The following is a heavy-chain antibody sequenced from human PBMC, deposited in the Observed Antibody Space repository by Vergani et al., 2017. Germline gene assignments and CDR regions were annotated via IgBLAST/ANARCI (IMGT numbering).Heavy chain of an antibody. J-gene: IGHJ6*02. CDR3: ARVMYRDEASTGYRLEGMDI. D-gene: IGHD3-9*01. CDR2: IYSTGST. V-gene: IGHV4-59*13. Sequence: VQLEESGPGLVKPSETLSLTCTVSGGSFNTYYWSWIRPSPGQGLEWIGYIYSTGSTNYNPSLNSRVTMSVDTSKNQFSLKLRSVTAADTAVYFCARVMYRDEASTGYRLEGMDIWGQGTTVTISS. CDR1: GGSFNTYY.